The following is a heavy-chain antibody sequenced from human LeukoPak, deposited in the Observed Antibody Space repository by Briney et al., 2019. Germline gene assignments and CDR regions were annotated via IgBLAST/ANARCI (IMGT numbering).Heavy chain of an antibody. Sequence: GGSLRLSCAASGFTFSDYYMSWIRQAPGKGLEWVSSISGSGGSTYYADSVKGRFTISRDNSKNTLYLQMDSLRAEDTAVYYCAKGPLLWDWGQGTLVTVSS. CDR1: GFTFSDYY. CDR3: AKGPLLWD. V-gene: IGHV3-23*01. J-gene: IGHJ4*02. CDR2: ISGSGGST. D-gene: IGHD2/OR15-2a*01.